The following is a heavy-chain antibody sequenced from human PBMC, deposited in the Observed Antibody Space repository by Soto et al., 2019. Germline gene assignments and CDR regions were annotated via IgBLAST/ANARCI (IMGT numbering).Heavy chain of an antibody. J-gene: IGHJ5*02. CDR1: GFTFSSYG. D-gene: IGHD3-10*01. Sequence: GGSLRLSCAASGFTFSSYGMHWVRQAPGKGLEWVAVIWYDGSNKYYADSVKGRFTISRDNSKNTLYLQMNRLRAEDTAVYYCARDSISRGNWFDPWGQGTLVTVSS. V-gene: IGHV3-33*01. CDR3: ARDSISRGNWFDP. CDR2: IWYDGSNK.